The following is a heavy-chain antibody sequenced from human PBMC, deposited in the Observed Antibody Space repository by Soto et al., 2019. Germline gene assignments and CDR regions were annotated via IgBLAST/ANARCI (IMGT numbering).Heavy chain of an antibody. V-gene: IGHV1-2*04. CDR1: GYTFTGYY. Sequence: ASVKVSCRASGYTFTGYYMHWVRQAPGQGLEWMGWINPNSGGTNYAQKFQGWVTMTRDTSISTAYMELSRLRSDDTAVYYCARAPSPARDAFDIWDQGTMVTVSS. J-gene: IGHJ3*02. CDR3: ARAPSPARDAFDI. D-gene: IGHD2-2*01. CDR2: INPNSGGT.